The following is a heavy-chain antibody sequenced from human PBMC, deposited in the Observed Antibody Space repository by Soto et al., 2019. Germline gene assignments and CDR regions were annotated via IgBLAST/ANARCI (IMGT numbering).Heavy chain of an antibody. D-gene: IGHD1-1*01. CDR2: IFYSGSI. V-gene: IGHV4-30-4*01. J-gene: IGHJ4*02. CDR1: GGSISSGDYY. Sequence: QVQLQESGPGLVKPSQTLSLTCTVSGGSISSGDYYWSWNRQPPGKGLEWFGYIFYSGSIYYNPSLERRVSISLDTSKHQFSLKLRSVTAADTAVYYCARAHGERDFDYWGQGTLVSVSS. CDR3: ARAHGERDFDY.